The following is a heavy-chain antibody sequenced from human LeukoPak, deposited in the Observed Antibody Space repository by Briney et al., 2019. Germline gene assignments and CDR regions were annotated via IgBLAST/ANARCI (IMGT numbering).Heavy chain of an antibody. Sequence: ASVKVSCKASGYTFTSYGISWVRQAPGQGLEWMGIINPSGGSTSYAQKFQGRVTMTRDTSTSTVYMELSSLRSEDTAVYYCARDTEMATTYEPRYDYWGQGTLVTVSS. J-gene: IGHJ4*02. D-gene: IGHD5-24*01. CDR2: INPSGGST. CDR1: GYTFTSYG. CDR3: ARDTEMATTYEPRYDY. V-gene: IGHV1-46*01.